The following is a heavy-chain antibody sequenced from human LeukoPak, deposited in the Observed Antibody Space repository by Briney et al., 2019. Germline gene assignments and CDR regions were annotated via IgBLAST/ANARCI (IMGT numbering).Heavy chain of an antibody. CDR3: ARDRGRDGTGTTMDWFDP. CDR1: GVSISSGDHY. Sequence: SETLSLTCTVSGVSISSGDHYWSWIRQAPGKGLEWIGYIYYTGTTYYNPSLKSRVTISLDMSKNQFSLKLSSVTAADTAVYYCARDRGRDGTGTTMDWFDPWGQGALVTVSS. V-gene: IGHV4-30-4*08. J-gene: IGHJ5*02. CDR2: IYYTGTT. D-gene: IGHD1-1*01.